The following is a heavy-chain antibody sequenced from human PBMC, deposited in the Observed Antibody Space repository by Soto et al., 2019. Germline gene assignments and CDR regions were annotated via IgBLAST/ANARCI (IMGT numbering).Heavy chain of an antibody. CDR1: GYSISNSRFY. CDR3: ARDFFDSSDYTTNWFDP. D-gene: IGHD3-22*01. V-gene: IGHV4-39*01. Sequence: SETLSLTCSVSGYSISNSRFYWAWIRQPPGEGLEWIGSIYHTGNAYYNPSLKSRVTISVDTSKNQFSLKLTSVTAADAALYYCARDFFDSSDYTTNWFDPWGQGTLVTVSS. CDR2: IYHTGNA. J-gene: IGHJ5*02.